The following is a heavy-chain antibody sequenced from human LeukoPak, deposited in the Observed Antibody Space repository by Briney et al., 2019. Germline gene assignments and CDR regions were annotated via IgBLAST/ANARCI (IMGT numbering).Heavy chain of an antibody. CDR2: ISSSSSYI. CDR3: ARDSLEGEWELRFDY. CDR1: GFTFSKYS. Sequence: GGSLRLSCAPSGFTFSKYSMNWVRQAPGMGLAWVSAISSSSSYIYYADSVKGRFTITRENAKNSVYLQMNSLRAEETAVYYCARDSLEGEWELRFDYWGHGTMVTVSS. V-gene: IGHV3-21*01. D-gene: IGHD1-26*01. J-gene: IGHJ4*01.